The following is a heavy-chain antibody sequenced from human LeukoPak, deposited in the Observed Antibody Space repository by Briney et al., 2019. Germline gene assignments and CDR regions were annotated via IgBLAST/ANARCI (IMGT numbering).Heavy chain of an antibody. J-gene: IGHJ4*02. D-gene: IGHD2-8*01. V-gene: IGHV3-23*01. CDR3: AKWPGVDIVLMVYANGIDY. Sequence: PGGALRLSCAASGFSFSSYAMSWVRQAPGKGLEWVSAICGSGGSTYYADSVKSRFTISRDNSKNTMYLQMNSLRAEDTAVYYCAKWPGVDIVLMVYANGIDYWGQGTLVTVSS. CDR2: ICGSGGST. CDR1: GFSFSSYA.